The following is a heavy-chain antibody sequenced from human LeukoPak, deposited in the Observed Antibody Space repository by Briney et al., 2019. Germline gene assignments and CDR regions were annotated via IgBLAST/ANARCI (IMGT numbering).Heavy chain of an antibody. CDR3: AKDSRILLGSTFDY. Sequence: GGSLRLSCAASGFTFSSYRINWVRQAPGKGLEWVSSISGSNSNIYYADSVKGRFTISRDNAKNSLYLQMNSLRAEDTAVYYCAKDSRILLGSTFDYWGQGTLVTVSS. V-gene: IGHV3-21*01. D-gene: IGHD1-26*01. J-gene: IGHJ4*02. CDR2: ISGSNSNI. CDR1: GFTFSSYR.